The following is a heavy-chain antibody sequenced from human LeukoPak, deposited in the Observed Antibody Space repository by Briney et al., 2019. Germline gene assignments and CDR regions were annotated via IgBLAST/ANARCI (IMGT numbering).Heavy chain of an antibody. J-gene: IGHJ4*02. CDR1: GFTFDDYA. D-gene: IGHD2-2*02. V-gene: IGHV3-43D*03. CDR2: ISWNGGST. Sequence: GGSLRLSCTASGFTFDDYAMHWVRQAPGKGLEWVSLISWNGGSTYYADSVKGRFTISRVNSKNSLYLQMNSLRAEDTALYYCAKDRLKYCSSNSCYIPKRWGQGTLVTVSS. CDR3: AKDRLKYCSSNSCYIPKR.